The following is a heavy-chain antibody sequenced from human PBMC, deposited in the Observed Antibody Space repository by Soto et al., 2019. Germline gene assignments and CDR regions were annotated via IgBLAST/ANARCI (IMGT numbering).Heavy chain of an antibody. D-gene: IGHD1-7*01. Sequence: PGGSLRLSCAASGFTFSSYAMHWVRQAPGKGLEYVSAISSNGGSTYYANSVKGRFTISRDNSKNTLYLQMGSLRAEDMAVYYCAREGWNYLHYYYYYYMDVWGKGTTVTVSS. CDR2: ISSNGGST. V-gene: IGHV3-64*01. CDR3: AREGWNYLHYYYYYYMDV. CDR1: GFTFSSYA. J-gene: IGHJ6*03.